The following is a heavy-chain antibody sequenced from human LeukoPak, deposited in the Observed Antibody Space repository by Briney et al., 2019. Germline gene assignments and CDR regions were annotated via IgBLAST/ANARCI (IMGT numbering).Heavy chain of an antibody. Sequence: SETLSLTCAVYGGSFSGYYWSWIRQPPGKGLEWIGEINHSGSTNYNPSLKSRVTISVDTSKNQFSLKLSSVTAADTAVYYCARGGPSSSWPYYYYYGMDVWGQGTTVTVSS. V-gene: IGHV4-34*01. CDR3: ARGGPSSSWPYYYYYGMDV. CDR1: GGSFSGYY. D-gene: IGHD6-13*01. J-gene: IGHJ6*02. CDR2: INHSGST.